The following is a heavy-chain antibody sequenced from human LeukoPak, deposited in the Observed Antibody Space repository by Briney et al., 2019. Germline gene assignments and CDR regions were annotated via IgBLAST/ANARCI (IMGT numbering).Heavy chain of an antibody. CDR1: GFTFSSYA. CDR2: ISSNGGNT. Sequence: GGSLRLSCAASGFTFSSYAMQWVRQAPGKGLEYVSAISSNGGNTYYANSVKGRFTISRDNSKNTLYLQLGSLRAEDMAVYYCARDYCSSTSCLLDYWGQGTLVTVSS. D-gene: IGHD2-2*01. J-gene: IGHJ4*02. CDR3: ARDYCSSTSCLLDY. V-gene: IGHV3-64*01.